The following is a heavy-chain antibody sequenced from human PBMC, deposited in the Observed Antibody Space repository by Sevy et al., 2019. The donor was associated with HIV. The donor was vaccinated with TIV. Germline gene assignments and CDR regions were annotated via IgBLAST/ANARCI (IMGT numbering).Heavy chain of an antibody. CDR2: ITKSGDNT. CDR3: AKLTGKTAWSFEY. D-gene: IGHD1-20*01. J-gene: IGHJ4*02. V-gene: IGHV3-23*01. CDR1: GFTFTAYA. Sequence: GGSLRLSCAASGFTFTAYAMSWVRQAPGKGLEWVSTITKSGDNTHYADSVKGRFTISRDSSRNTLYVQMNSLRAEDTAVYYCAKLTGKTAWSFEYWGQGTLVTVSS.